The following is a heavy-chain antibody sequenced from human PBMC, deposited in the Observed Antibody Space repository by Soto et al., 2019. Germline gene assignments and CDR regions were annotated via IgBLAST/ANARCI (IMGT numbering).Heavy chain of an antibody. CDR3: ARDPTQDSSGYYHDAFDI. D-gene: IGHD3-22*01. CDR2: IYYSGST. J-gene: IGHJ3*02. Sequence: QVQLQESGPGLVKPSQTLSLTCTVSGGSISSGDYYWSWIRQPPGKGLEWIGYIYYSGSTHYNPSLKSRVIISVDTSKNQFSLKLSSVTAADTAVYYCARDPTQDSSGYYHDAFDIWGQGTMVTVSS. CDR1: GGSISSGDYY. V-gene: IGHV4-30-4*01.